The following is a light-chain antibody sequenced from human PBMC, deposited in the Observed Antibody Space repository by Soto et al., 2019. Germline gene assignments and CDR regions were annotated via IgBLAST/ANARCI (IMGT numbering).Light chain of an antibody. CDR3: SSYAGSYNWV. CDR1: SNDVGNYNF. V-gene: IGLV2-8*01. J-gene: IGLJ3*02. CDR2: EVT. Sequence: QPVLTQPASGSGSPGQSLTISCTGTSNDVGNYNFVSWYQQYPGKAPKLIIFEVTQRPSGVPDRFSGSKSGDTASLTVSGLQAEDEADYYCSSYAGSYNWVFGGGTQLTVL.